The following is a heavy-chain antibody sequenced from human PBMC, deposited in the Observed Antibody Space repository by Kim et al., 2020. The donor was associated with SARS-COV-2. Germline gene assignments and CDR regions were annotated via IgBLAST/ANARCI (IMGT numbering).Heavy chain of an antibody. V-gene: IGHV4-39*07. D-gene: IGHD3-10*01. CDR1: GGSISSSSYY. CDR2: IYYSGST. J-gene: IGHJ5*02. CDR3: AREVTYYYGSGSPNWFDP. Sequence: SETLSLTCTVSGGSISSSSYYWGWIRQPPGKGLEWIGSIYYSGSTYYNPSLKSRVTISVDTSKNQFSLKLSSVTAADTAVYYCAREVTYYYGSGSPNWFDPWGQGTLVTVSS.